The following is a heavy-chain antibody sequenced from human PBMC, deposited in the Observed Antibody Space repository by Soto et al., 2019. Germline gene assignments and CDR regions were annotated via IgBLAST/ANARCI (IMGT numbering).Heavy chain of an antibody. CDR3: AKDALMVQPNYYYYGMDV. D-gene: IGHD1-1*01. CDR1: GFTFSSYG. Sequence: QVQLVESGGGVVQPGRSLRLSCAASGFTFSSYGMHWVRQAPGKGLEWVAVISYDGSNKYYADSVKGRFTISRDNSKNTLYLQMSSLRAEDTAVYYCAKDALMVQPNYYYYGMDVWGQGTTVTVSS. V-gene: IGHV3-30*18. CDR2: ISYDGSNK. J-gene: IGHJ6*02.